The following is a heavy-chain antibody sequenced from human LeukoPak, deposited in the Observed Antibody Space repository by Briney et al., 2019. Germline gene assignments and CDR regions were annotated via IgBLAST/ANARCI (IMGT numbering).Heavy chain of an antibody. V-gene: IGHV3-11*01. CDR3: XXXXPGYYDSSGLDI. CDR2: ISSSGSTI. D-gene: IGHD3-22*01. J-gene: IGHJ3*02. CDR1: GFTFSDYY. Sequence: PGGSLRLSCAASGFTFSDYYMSWIRQAPGKGLEWVSYISSSGSTIYYADSVKGRFTISRDNAKNSLYLQMNSLRAEDTAVYYXXXXXPGYYDSSGLDIWGQGTMVTVSS.